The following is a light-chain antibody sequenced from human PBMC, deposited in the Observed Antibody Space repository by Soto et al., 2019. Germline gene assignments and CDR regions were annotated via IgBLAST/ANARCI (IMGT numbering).Light chain of an antibody. CDR1: SSDVGGYNS. J-gene: IGLJ2*01. V-gene: IGLV2-8*01. CDR3: SSYAGSNNLV. CDR2: EVS. Sequence: ALTQPPSASGSPGQSVTIPCTGTSSDVGGYNSVSWYQQHPGKVPKLMIYEVSKRPSGVPDRFSGSKSGNTASLTVSGLQAEDEADYYCSSYAGSNNLVFGGGTKLTVL.